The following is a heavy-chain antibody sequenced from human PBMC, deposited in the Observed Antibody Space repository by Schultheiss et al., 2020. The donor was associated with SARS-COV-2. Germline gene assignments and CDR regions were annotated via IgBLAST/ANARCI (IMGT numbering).Heavy chain of an antibody. CDR2: ISGSGGST. Sequence: LSLTCAASGFTFSSYGMHWVRQAPGKGLEWVSAISGSGGSTYYADSVKGRFTISRDNSKNTLYLQMNSLRAEDTAVYYCARKRGAHYYDSSGYLQDYYYGMDVWGQGTTVTVSS. CDR3: ARKRGAHYYDSSGYLQDYYYGMDV. V-gene: IGHV3-23*01. J-gene: IGHJ6*02. D-gene: IGHD3-22*01. CDR1: GFTFSSYG.